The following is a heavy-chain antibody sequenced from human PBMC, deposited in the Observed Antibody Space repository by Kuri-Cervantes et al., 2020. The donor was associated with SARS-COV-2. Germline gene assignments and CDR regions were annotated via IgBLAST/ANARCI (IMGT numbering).Heavy chain of an antibody. Sequence: GESLKISCAASGFTFSSYDMHWVRQATGKGLEWVSAIGTAGDTYYPGSVKGRFTISRENAKNSLYLQMNSLGAGDTAVCYCAREDYHYGMDVWGQGTTVTVSS. J-gene: IGHJ6*02. CDR2: IGTAGDT. V-gene: IGHV3-13*04. CDR3: AREDYHYGMDV. CDR1: GFTFSSYD.